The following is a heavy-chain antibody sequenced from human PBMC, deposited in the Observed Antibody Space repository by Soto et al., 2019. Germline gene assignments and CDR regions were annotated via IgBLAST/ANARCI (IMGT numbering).Heavy chain of an antibody. V-gene: IGHV5-10-1*01. J-gene: IGHJ4*02. Sequence: PGESLKISCKGSGYSFTSYWINWVRQMPGKGLEWMGRIDPSDSYINYSPSFQGHVTISVDKSIRTAYLQWSSLKASDTAVYYFARQDVDTSAHTPTPFDSWGQRTLVTVSS. CDR3: ARQDVDTSAHTPTPFDS. D-gene: IGHD3-22*01. CDR2: IDPSDSYI. CDR1: GYSFTSYW.